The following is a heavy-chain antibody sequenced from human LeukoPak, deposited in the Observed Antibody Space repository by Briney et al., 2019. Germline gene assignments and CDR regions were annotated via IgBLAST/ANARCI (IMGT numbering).Heavy chain of an antibody. V-gene: IGHV4-31*03. CDR1: GGSISSGGYY. CDR2: IYYSGST. CDR3: ARDNPQWFGEVNGMDV. J-gene: IGHJ6*02. D-gene: IGHD3-10*01. Sequence: SETLSLTCTVSGGSISSGGYYWSWIRQHPGKGLEWIGYIYYSGSTYYNPSLKSRVTISVDTSKNQFSLKLSSVTAADTAVYYCARDNPQWFGEVNGMDVWGQGTTVTVSS.